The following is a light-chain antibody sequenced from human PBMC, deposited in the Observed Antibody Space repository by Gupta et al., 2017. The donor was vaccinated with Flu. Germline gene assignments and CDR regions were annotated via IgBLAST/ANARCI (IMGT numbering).Light chain of an antibody. CDR3: QLHKNWPPRN. CDR1: QSVSSN. Sequence: ASLSVSPGERATLSCRASQSVSSNLAWDQQKPGQAPRLLIFGASTRATGIPARFSGSESGTEFTLTISSLQSEDFAVYYCQLHKNWPPRNFGRGT. CDR2: GAS. V-gene: IGKV3D-15*01. J-gene: IGKJ4*01.